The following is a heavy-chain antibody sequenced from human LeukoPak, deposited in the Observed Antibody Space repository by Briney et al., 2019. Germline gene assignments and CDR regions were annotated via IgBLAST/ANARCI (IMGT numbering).Heavy chain of an antibody. V-gene: IGHV3-30-3*01. D-gene: IGHD3-22*01. J-gene: IGHJ3*02. Sequence: GGSLRLSCAASGFTFSSYAMHWVRQAPGKGLEWVAVISYDGSNKYYADSVKGRFTISRNNSKNTLYLQMNSLRAEDTAVYYCARVRPHGSDDYYDSSGYYSDDAFDIWGQGTMVTVSS. CDR2: ISYDGSNK. CDR1: GFTFSSYA. CDR3: ARVRPHGSDDYYDSSGYYSDDAFDI.